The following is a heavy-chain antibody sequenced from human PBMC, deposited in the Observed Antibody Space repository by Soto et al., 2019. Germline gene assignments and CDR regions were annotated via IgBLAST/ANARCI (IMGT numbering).Heavy chain of an antibody. CDR3: ARARLRAGYAFDI. CDR1: GGSVSSGAYY. CDR2: IYYSGST. D-gene: IGHD5-12*01. Sequence: QVQLQESDAGLVKASQTLSLTCTVSGGSVSSGAYYWTWIRQRPEKGLEWIGYIYYSGSTYYSPSLKSRLSISLDTSKNQFSRRLSSVTAADTAMYYCARARLRAGYAFDIGGQGTMVTVSS. V-gene: IGHV4-31*03. J-gene: IGHJ3*02.